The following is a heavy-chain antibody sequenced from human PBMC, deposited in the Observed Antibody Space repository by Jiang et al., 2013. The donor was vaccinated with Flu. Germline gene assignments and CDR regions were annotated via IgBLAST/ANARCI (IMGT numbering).Heavy chain of an antibody. Sequence: PSETLSLTCTVSGGSISSSSYYWGWIRQPPGKGLEWIGSIYYSGSTYYNPSLKSRVTISVDTSKNQFSLKLSSVTAADTAVYYCAGENYDFWSGYYIGRLDYWGQGTLVTVSS. CDR1: GGSISSSSYY. D-gene: IGHD3-3*01. J-gene: IGHJ4*02. V-gene: IGHV4-39*02. CDR3: AGENYDFWSGYYIGRLDY. CDR2: IYYSGST.